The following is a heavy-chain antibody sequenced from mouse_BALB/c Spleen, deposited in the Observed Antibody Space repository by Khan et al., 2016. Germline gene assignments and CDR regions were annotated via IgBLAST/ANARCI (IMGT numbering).Heavy chain of an antibody. Sequence: VQLQPSGAELVKSGATVKLSCTASGLNIKDSYMHWLKQWPEQGLEWIGGIDPPNGNTKYDQKFQGKATITTDTSSNTDYLQISSLTSEDTAFYYYAITSRNWGQGTILTVSS. V-gene: IGHV14-3*02. CDR1: GLNIKDSY. J-gene: IGHJ2*01. CDR2: IDPPNGNT. CDR3: AITSRN.